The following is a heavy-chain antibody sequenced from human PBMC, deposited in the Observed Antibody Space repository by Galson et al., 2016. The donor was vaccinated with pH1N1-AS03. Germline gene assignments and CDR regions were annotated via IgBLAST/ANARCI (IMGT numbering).Heavy chain of an antibody. CDR1: GFTFRSYW. V-gene: IGHV3-7*01. CDR2: IKQDGSEN. J-gene: IGHJ3*02. Sequence: SLRLSCAASGFTFRSYWMTWVRQAPGKGLEWVANIKQDGSENYSLDSVKGRFTISRDNVENSVYLQLNSPKVEDTAMYYCARIKGGGNSDGFDIWGLGTKVIVSS. D-gene: IGHD4-23*01. CDR3: ARIKGGGNSDGFDI.